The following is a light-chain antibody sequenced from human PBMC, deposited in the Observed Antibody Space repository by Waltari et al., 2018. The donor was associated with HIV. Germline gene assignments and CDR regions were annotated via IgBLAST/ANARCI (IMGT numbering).Light chain of an antibody. J-gene: IGKJ1*01. V-gene: IGKV3-15*01. Sequence: EIVMTQSPATLSVSPGERVPLSCAASESVSTNLAWFKQKPGQSPRLLIYGASLRATGVPARFGASGAKTDFTFSISALQSEDVAVYYCQQYKSWPRTFGQGTKVEVK. CDR3: QQYKSWPRT. CDR1: ESVSTN. CDR2: GAS.